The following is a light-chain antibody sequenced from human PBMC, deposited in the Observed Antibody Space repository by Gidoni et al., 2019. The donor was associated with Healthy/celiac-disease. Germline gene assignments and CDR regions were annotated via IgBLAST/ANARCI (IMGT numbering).Light chain of an antibody. Sequence: SSELTQDPAVSVALGQTVRITCQGYSLRSYYASWYQQKPGQAPVLVIYGKNNRPSGIPDRFSGSSSENTASWTITGAQAEDEADYYCNSRDSSGNHHWVFGGGTKLTVL. CDR1: SLRSYY. CDR3: NSRDSSGNHHWV. CDR2: GKN. V-gene: IGLV3-19*01. J-gene: IGLJ3*02.